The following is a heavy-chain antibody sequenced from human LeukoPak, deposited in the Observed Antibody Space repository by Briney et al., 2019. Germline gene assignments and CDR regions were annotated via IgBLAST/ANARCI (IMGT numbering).Heavy chain of an antibody. Sequence: GGSLRLSCAASGFTFSSYAMHWVRQAPGKGLEWVAVTSYDGSNKYYADSVKGRFTISRDNSKNTLYLQMNSLRAEDTAVYYCARGRYDSSGYASLYHYYGMDVWGQGTTVTVSS. CDR1: GFTFSSYA. CDR3: ARGRYDSSGYASLYHYYGMDV. CDR2: TSYDGSNK. D-gene: IGHD3-22*01. J-gene: IGHJ6*02. V-gene: IGHV3-30-3*01.